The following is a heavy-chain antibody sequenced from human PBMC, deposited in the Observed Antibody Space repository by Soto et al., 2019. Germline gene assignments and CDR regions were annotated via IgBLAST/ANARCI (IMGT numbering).Heavy chain of an antibody. Sequence: QVPLVQSGAEVKKPGASVKVSCKASGYTFTSYGINWVRQAPGRGLEWMGWINPVNGNTKYSQQFQGRVIMDRDTAARTAYMELSSLRSEDTAVYYCARGGSVDSSTYLAYWVLGTLVTVST. CDR2: INPVNGNT. CDR1: GYTFTSYG. D-gene: IGHD3-22*01. CDR3: ARGGSVDSSTYLAY. V-gene: IGHV1-3*01. J-gene: IGHJ4*02.